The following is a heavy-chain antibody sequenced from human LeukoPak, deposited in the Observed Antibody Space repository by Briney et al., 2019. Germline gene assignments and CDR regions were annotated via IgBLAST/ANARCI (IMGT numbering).Heavy chain of an antibody. V-gene: IGHV4-34*01. Sequence: SETLSLTCAVYGGSFSGYYWSWIRQPPGKGLEWIGEINHSGSTNYNPSLKSRVTISVDTSKNQFSLKLSSVTAADTAVYYCAISIVGATTRRFDPWGQGTLVTVSS. J-gene: IGHJ5*02. CDR1: GGSFSGYY. CDR3: AISIVGATTRRFDP. D-gene: IGHD1-26*01. CDR2: INHSGST.